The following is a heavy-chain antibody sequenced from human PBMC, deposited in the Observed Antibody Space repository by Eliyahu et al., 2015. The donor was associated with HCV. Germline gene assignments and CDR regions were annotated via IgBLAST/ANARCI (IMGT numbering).Heavy chain of an antibody. J-gene: IGHJ6*03. V-gene: IGHV4-39*01. Sequence: QLQLQESGPGLVKPSETLSLTCTVSGGSISSSSYYWGWIRQPPGKGLEWIGSIYLRWGTLLNPSLKSRVTISVDTSKNQFSLKLSSVTAADTAVYYCARHRASTNRYFDWLSHPSHMDVWGKGTTVTVSS. CDR1: GGSISSSSYY. CDR3: ARHRASTNRYFDWLSHPSHMDV. D-gene: IGHD3-9*01. CDR2: IYLRWGT.